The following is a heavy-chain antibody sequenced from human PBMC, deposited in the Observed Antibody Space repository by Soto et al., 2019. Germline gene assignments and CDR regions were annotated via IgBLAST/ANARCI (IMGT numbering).Heavy chain of an antibody. CDR2: IIPIFGTA. CDR1: GGTFSSYA. D-gene: IGHD4-17*01. Sequence: GASVKVSCKASGGTFSSYAISWVRQAPGQGLEWMGGIIPIFGTANYAQKFQGRVTITADESTSTAYMELSSLRSEDTAVYYCASTTVVTHYYYGMDVWGQGTTVTVSS. V-gene: IGHV1-69*13. J-gene: IGHJ6*02. CDR3: ASTTVVTHYYYGMDV.